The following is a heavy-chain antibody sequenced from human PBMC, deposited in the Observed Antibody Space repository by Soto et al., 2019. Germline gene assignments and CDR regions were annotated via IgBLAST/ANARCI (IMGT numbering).Heavy chain of an antibody. D-gene: IGHD6-6*01. CDR1: GGTFSSYA. J-gene: IGHJ5*02. V-gene: IGHV1-69*13. CDR2: IIPIFGTA. CDR3: ARDLEYSSSQADP. Sequence: SVKVSCKASGGTFSSYAISWVRQAPGQGLEWMGGIIPIFGTANYAQKFQGRVTITADESTSTAYMELSSLRSEDTAVYYCARDLEYSSSQADPWGQGTLVTVSS.